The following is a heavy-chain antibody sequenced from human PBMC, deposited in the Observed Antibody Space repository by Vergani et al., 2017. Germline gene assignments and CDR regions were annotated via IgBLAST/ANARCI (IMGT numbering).Heavy chain of an antibody. CDR3: ARYRYYYDSSGSLNYYYYDGKDV. Sequence: EVQLVQSGAEVKKPGESLKISCKGSGYSFTSDWIGWVRQMPGKGLEWMGIIYPGDSDTRYSPSFQGQVTISADKSISTAYLQWSSLKASDTAMYYCARYRYYYDSSGSLNYYYYDGKDVWGQGTTVTVSS. CDR2: IYPGDSDT. V-gene: IGHV5-51*01. J-gene: IGHJ6*02. CDR1: GYSFTSDW. D-gene: IGHD3-22*01.